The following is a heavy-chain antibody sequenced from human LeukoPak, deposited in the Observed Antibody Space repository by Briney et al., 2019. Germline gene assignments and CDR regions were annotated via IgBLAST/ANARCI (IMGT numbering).Heavy chain of an antibody. CDR1: GGAISGGQY. Sequence: SETLSLTCTVSGGAISGGQYWTWIRQRPGKGLEWIGYIYHSGRTYYNPSLKSRVTMSVDTSKNQFSLKLSSVTAADTAVYYCARGIAAAGLYYYYYMDVWGKGTTVTVSS. V-gene: IGHV4-31*03. D-gene: IGHD6-13*01. CDR2: IYHSGRT. CDR3: ARGIAAAGLYYYYYMDV. J-gene: IGHJ6*03.